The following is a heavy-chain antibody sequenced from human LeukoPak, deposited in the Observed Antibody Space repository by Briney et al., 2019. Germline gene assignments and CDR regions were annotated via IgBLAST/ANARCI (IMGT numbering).Heavy chain of an antibody. CDR3: ARPSGYCSSTSCYRRGYFDY. J-gene: IGHJ4*02. CDR1: GFTFSDYY. D-gene: IGHD2-2*02. Sequence: GGSLRLSCAASGFTFSDYYMSWIRQAPGKGLEWVSYISSSGSTIYYADSVKGRFTISRDNAKNSLYLQMNSLRAEDSAVYYCARPSGYCSSTSCYRRGYFDYWGQGTLVTVSS. V-gene: IGHV3-11*01. CDR2: ISSSGSTI.